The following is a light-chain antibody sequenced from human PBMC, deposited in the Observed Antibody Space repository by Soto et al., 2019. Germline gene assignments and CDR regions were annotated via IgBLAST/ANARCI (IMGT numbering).Light chain of an antibody. J-gene: IGKJ1*01. CDR1: QSVSNN. Sequence: EIVMTQSPATLSVSPGERATLSGRASQSVSNNLAWYQKKPGQAPKLLIYGASTRATRIPARFSGSGSGTEYTLTISRLQYEEFAVYYWQQYNIWWTFGQGTRVEIK. CDR2: GAS. CDR3: QQYNIWWT. V-gene: IGKV3-15*01.